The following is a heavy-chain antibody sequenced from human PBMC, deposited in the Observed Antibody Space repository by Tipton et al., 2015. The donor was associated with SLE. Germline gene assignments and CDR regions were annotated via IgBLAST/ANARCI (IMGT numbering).Heavy chain of an antibody. CDR3: ARTTHSSYFDS. V-gene: IGHV3-11*01. J-gene: IGHJ4*02. CDR1: GFSFSDYY. D-gene: IGHD1-14*01. CDR2: ISRGGHTI. Sequence: SLRLSCAASGFSFSDYYMTWIRQAPGKGLEWLSYISRGGHTIYYGDSVRGRFTISRDNAKNSLFLQMNSLRSDDTGVYYCARTTHSSYFDSWGQGTLVTVSS.